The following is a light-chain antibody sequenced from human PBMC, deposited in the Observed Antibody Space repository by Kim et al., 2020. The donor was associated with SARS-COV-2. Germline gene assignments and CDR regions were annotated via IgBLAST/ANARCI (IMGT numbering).Light chain of an antibody. CDR2: QDS. J-gene: IGLJ6*01. CDR3: SAWDSSTGL. V-gene: IGLV3-1*01. CDR1: KLGDKY. Sequence: SYELTQPPSVSVSPGQTASITCSGDKLGDKYACWYQQKPGQSPVLVIYQDSKRPSGIPERFSGSNSGNTATLTISGTQAMDDAEYYSSAWDSSTGLFRSG.